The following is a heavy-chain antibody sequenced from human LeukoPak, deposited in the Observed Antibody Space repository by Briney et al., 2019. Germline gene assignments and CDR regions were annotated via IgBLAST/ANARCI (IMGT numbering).Heavy chain of an antibody. J-gene: IGHJ4*02. CDR3: AKDAAGPEY. CDR2: ISYDGSNK. D-gene: IGHD6-13*01. Sequence: GGSLRLSCAASGFTFSSYGMHWVRQAPGKGLEWVAVISYDGSNKYYADSVKGRFTISRDNSKNTLFLQMSSLRVEDTAMYYCAKDAAGPEYWGQGTLVTVSS. V-gene: IGHV3-30*18. CDR1: GFTFSSYG.